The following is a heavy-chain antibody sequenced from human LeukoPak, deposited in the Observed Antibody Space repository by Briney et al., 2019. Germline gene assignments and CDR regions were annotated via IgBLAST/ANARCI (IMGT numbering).Heavy chain of an antibody. CDR3: AREGSSSFQNDY. CDR2: INSDGSST. D-gene: IGHD6-6*01. V-gene: IGHV3-74*01. CDR1: GFTFSSYW. J-gene: IGHJ4*02. Sequence: PGGSLRLSCAASGFTFSSYWMHWVRQAPGKGLVWVSRINSDGSSTRYADSVKGRFTISRDNAKNTLYLQMNSLRAEDTAVYYCAREGSSSFQNDYWGQGTLVTVSS.